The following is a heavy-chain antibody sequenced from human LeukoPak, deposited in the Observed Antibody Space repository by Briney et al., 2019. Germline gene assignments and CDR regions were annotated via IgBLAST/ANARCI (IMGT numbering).Heavy chain of an antibody. V-gene: IGHV3-33*06. CDR2: IWYDGSNK. CDR3: AKPFEYSSSSCLDY. D-gene: IGHD6-6*01. Sequence: GGSLRLSCAASGFTFSSYGMHWVRQAPGKGLEWVAVIWYDGSNKYYADSVKGRFTISRDNSKNTLYLQMNSLRAEDTAVYNCAKPFEYSSSSCLDYWGQGTLVTVSS. J-gene: IGHJ4*02. CDR1: GFTFSSYG.